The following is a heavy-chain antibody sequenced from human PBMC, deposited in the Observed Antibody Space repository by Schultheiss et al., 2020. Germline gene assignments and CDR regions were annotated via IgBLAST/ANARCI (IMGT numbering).Heavy chain of an antibody. V-gene: IGHV4-34*01. CDR2: INHSGST. D-gene: IGHD4-23*01. CDR1: GGSISSYY. J-gene: IGHJ4*02. Sequence: SQTLSLTCAVYGGSISSYYWSWIRQPPGKGLEWIGEINHSGSTNYNPSLKSRVTISVDTSKNQFSLKLSSVTAADTAVYYCARYGYGGNGFLFDYWGQGTLVTVSS. CDR3: ARYGYGGNGFLFDY.